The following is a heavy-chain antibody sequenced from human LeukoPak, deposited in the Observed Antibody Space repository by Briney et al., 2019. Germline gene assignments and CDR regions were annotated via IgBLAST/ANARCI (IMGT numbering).Heavy chain of an antibody. Sequence: PGGSLRLSCAASGFTFRSFAMSWVRQAPGKGLEWVAAISYDGSNKYYADSVKGRFTISRDDSKNTLYLQINSLKFEDTAVYYCARDTVYTNGWYVRALYYWSRGTLLTVSS. J-gene: IGHJ4*02. CDR1: GFTFRSFA. D-gene: IGHD6-19*01. V-gene: IGHV3-30-3*01. CDR2: ISYDGSNK. CDR3: ARDTVYTNGWYVRALYY.